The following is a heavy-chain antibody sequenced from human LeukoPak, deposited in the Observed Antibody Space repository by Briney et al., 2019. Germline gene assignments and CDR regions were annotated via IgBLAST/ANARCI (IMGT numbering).Heavy chain of an antibody. CDR2: IYYSGST. CDR1: GGSISSYY. D-gene: IGHD1-26*01. J-gene: IGHJ4*02. Sequence: SETQSLTCTVSGGSISSYYWSWIRQPPGKGLEWIGYIYYSGSTNYNPSLKSRVTILVDTSKNQFSLKLSSVTAADTAVYYCARDPSGSYFDYWGQGTLVTVSS. V-gene: IGHV4-59*01. CDR3: ARDPSGSYFDY.